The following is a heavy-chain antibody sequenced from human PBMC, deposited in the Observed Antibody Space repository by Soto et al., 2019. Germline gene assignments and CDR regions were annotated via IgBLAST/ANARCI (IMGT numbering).Heavy chain of an antibody. Sequence: SETLSLTCTVSGGSISSGGYYWSWIRQHPGKGLEWIGYIYYSGSTYYNPSLKSRVTISADTSKNQFSLKLSSVTAADTAVYYCASGNKAAGIYWFDPWGQGTLVTVSS. CDR1: GGSISSGGYY. CDR2: IYYSGST. CDR3: ASGNKAAGIYWFDP. J-gene: IGHJ5*02. V-gene: IGHV4-31*03. D-gene: IGHD6-13*01.